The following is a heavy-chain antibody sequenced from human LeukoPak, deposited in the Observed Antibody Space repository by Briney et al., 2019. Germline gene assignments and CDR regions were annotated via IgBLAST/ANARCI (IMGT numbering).Heavy chain of an antibody. J-gene: IGHJ6*02. D-gene: IGHD5-18*01. CDR3: ARDRRVRYSYVKYYYYGMDV. V-gene: IGHV4-31*11. CDR1: GGSFSGYY. Sequence: PSETLSLTCAVYGGSFSGYYWSWIRQHPGKGLEWIGYIYYSGSTYYNPSLKSRVTISVDTSKNQFSLKLSSVTAADTAVYYCARDRRVRYSYVKYYYYGMDVWGQGTTVTVSS. CDR2: IYYSGST.